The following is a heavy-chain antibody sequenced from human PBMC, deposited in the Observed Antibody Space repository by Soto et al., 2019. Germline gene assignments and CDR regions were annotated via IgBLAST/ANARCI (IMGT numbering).Heavy chain of an antibody. CDR3: ARDNNDFWSLYPLAFDY. CDR1: GGSLTKYY. D-gene: IGHD3-3*01. CDR2: ISTSGNV. V-gene: IGHV4-4*07. Sequence: QVQLQESGPGLVKPSETLSLTCTVSGGSLTKYYWSWIRQPAGKGLEWIGRISTSGNVVSKASLRGRLGMSVGTSRNECSLRLSSVTAADAAVYYCARDNNDFWSLYPLAFDYWGRGALVTVSS. J-gene: IGHJ4*02.